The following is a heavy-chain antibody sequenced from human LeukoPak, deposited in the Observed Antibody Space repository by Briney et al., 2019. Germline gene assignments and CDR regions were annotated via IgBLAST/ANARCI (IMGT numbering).Heavy chain of an antibody. CDR1: GYTFTSYY. D-gene: IGHD6-6*01. Sequence: ASVKVSCKPSGYTFTSYYMHWVRQAPGQGLEWMGIINPSGGSTSYAQKFQGRVTMTRDTSTSTVYMELSSLRSEDTAVYYCASGIAARRWFDPWGQGTLVTVSS. J-gene: IGHJ5*02. V-gene: IGHV1-46*01. CDR3: ASGIAARRWFDP. CDR2: INPSGGST.